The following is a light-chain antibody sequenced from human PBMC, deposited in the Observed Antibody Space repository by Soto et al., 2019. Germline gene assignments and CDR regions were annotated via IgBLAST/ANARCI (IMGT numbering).Light chain of an antibody. Sequence: ESVLTQSPGTLSLSPGERATLSCRASQSVSSSYLAWYQQKPGQAPRLLIYGASSMATGIPDRFSGSGSGTDFTLTISRLEPEDFAVYYCQQYGSSPLYTFGQGTKLEIK. CDR2: GAS. CDR3: QQYGSSPLYT. J-gene: IGKJ2*01. CDR1: QSVSSSY. V-gene: IGKV3-20*01.